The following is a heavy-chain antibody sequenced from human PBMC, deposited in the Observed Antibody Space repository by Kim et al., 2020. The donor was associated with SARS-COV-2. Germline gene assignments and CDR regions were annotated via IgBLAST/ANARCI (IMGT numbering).Heavy chain of an antibody. D-gene: IGHD3-10*01. CDR3: ARDRLAMVRGASRMDV. CDR2: ISSYNGNT. J-gene: IGHJ6*02. CDR1: GYTFTSYG. V-gene: IGHV1-18*04. Sequence: ASVKVSCKASGYTFTSYGISWVRQAPGQGLEWMGWISSYNGNTNYAQKLQGRVTMTTDTSTSTAYMELRSLRSDDTAVYYCARDRLAMVRGASRMDVWGQGTTVTVSS.